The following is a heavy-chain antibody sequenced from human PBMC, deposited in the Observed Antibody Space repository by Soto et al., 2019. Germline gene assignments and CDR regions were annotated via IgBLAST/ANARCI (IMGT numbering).Heavy chain of an antibody. CDR3: ARKYGGYYYMDV. J-gene: IGHJ6*03. CDR1: DYSISSSNW. D-gene: IGHD3-10*01. CDR2: IYYSGST. Sequence: SETLSLTCAVSDYSISSSNWWGWIRQPPGKGLEWIGYIYYSGSTYYNPSLKSRLTMSVDTSKNQFSLKLSSVTAVDTAVYYCARKYGGYYYMDVWGKGTTVTVSS. V-gene: IGHV4-28*01.